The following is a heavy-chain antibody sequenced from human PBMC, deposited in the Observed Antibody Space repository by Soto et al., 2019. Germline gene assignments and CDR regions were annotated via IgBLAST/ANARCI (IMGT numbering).Heavy chain of an antibody. CDR1: GFTFINAW. J-gene: IGHJ4*02. CDR3: TTTGYFDN. Sequence: EVQLVESGGGLVQPGGSLRLSCAASGFTFINAWMSWVRQAPGKGLEWVGRTKGKADGGTIDYATAVKGRFSISRDDSKNTLYLQMNSLKIEDTAVYYCTTTGYFDNWGQGTLVTVSS. V-gene: IGHV3-15*01. CDR2: TKGKADGGTI.